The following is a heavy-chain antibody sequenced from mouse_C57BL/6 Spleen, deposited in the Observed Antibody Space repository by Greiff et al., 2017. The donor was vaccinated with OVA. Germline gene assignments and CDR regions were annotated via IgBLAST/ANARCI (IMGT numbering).Heavy chain of an antibody. CDR3: ASYYPYAMDY. CDR2: IYPGDGDT. D-gene: IGHD1-1*01. V-gene: IGHV1-82*01. J-gene: IGHJ4*01. CDR1: GYAFSSSW. Sequence: VQLQQSGPELVKPGASVKISCKASGYAFSSSWMNWVKPRPGKGLEWIGRIYPGDGDTNYNGKFKGKATLTADKSSSTAYMQLSSLTSEDSAVYFCASYYPYAMDYWGQGTSVTVSS.